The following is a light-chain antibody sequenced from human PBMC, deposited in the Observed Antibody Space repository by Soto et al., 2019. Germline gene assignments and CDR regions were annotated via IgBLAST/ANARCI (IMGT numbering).Light chain of an antibody. J-gene: IGLJ2*01. CDR1: SSDVGSYNL. V-gene: IGLV2-23*03. CDR2: EGS. CDR3: CSYAGSSTFGVV. Sequence: QSALTQPASVSGSPGQSITISCTGTSSDVGSYNLVSWYQQHPGKAPKLMIYEGSKRPSGVSNRFSGSKSGNTASLTISGLQGEDEADYYCCSYAGSSTFGVVFGGGTKLTVL.